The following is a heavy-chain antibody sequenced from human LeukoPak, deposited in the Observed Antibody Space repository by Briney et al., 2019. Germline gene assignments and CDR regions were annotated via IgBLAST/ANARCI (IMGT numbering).Heavy chain of an antibody. V-gene: IGHV3-48*04. CDR3: ARDDKWELRGTFDY. Sequence: GGSLRLSCAASGFTFSSYSMNWVRQAPGKGLEWVSYISSSSSTIYYADSVKGRFTISRDNAKNSLYLQMNSLRAEDTAVYYCARDDKWELRGTFDYWGQGTLVTVSS. J-gene: IGHJ4*02. CDR1: GFTFSSYS. CDR2: ISSSSSTI. D-gene: IGHD1-26*01.